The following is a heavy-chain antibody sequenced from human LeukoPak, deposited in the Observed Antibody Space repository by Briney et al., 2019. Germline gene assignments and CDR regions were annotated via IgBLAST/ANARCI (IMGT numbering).Heavy chain of an antibody. V-gene: IGHV4-34*01. Sequence: SETLSPTCAVYGGSFSGYYWSWIRQPPGKGLEWIGEINHSGSTNYNPSLKSRVTISVDTSKNQFSLKLSSVTAADTAVYYCARAGYSYGNWFDPWGQGTLVTVSS. J-gene: IGHJ5*02. D-gene: IGHD5-18*01. CDR2: INHSGST. CDR3: ARAGYSYGNWFDP. CDR1: GGSFSGYY.